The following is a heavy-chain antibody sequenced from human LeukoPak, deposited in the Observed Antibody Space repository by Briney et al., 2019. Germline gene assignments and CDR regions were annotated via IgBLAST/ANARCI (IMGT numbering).Heavy chain of an antibody. J-gene: IGHJ4*02. CDR1: GGSISSGSYY. D-gene: IGHD3-22*01. Sequence: PSETLSLTCTVSGGSISSGSYYWSWIRQPAGKGLEWIGRIYTSGSTNYNPSLKSRVTISVDTSKNQFSLKLSSVTAADTAVYYCAASGYYYFDYWGQGTLVTVSS. V-gene: IGHV4-61*02. CDR2: IYTSGST. CDR3: AASGYYYFDY.